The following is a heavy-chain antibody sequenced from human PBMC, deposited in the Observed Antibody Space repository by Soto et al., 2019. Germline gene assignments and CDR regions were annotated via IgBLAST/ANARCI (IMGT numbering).Heavy chain of an antibody. CDR2: IRHKADNYAT. J-gene: IGHJ3*02. D-gene: IGHD4-17*01. CDR1: GGTFRCFA. V-gene: IGHV3-73*01. CDR3: ARHRIIRANHMTTVISNDGFDI. Sequence: GGAPRRSGGTAGGTFRCFARDWGRPASGEGLGWVGRIRHKADNYATAYAASVKGRFTISRDDSKNTTYLQISSLKTEDTAVYYCARHRIIRANHMTTVISNDGFDIWGQGTMVTVS.